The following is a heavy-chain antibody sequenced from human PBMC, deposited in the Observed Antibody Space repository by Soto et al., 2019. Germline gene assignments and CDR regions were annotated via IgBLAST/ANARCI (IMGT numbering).Heavy chain of an antibody. CDR3: AGGRAWLMDC. D-gene: IGHD3-9*01. Sequence: QPGGSLRLSCAASGFTFSSYWMGWVRQAPGKGLEWVAIIKKDGSEKYYVDSVKGRFTISRDNAKNSVYLQTDSLRAEDAAVYYCAGGRAWLMDCWGQGTLVTVS. V-gene: IGHV3-7*03. CDR2: IKKDGSEK. CDR1: GFTFSSYW. J-gene: IGHJ4*02.